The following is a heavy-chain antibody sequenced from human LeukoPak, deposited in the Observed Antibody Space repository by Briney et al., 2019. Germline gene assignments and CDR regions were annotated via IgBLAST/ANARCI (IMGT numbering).Heavy chain of an antibody. J-gene: IGHJ3*02. CDR3: ARLILYDAFDI. V-gene: IGHV1-46*01. D-gene: IGHD2/OR15-2a*01. CDR1: GNTFRRYH. CDR2: LNPGVGTT. Sequence: ASVKVSCKASGNTFRRYHVHWVRQAPGQGLEWMGMLNPGVGTTTYAQKFRGRVTMTRDTSTTTVYMELSSLRSEDTAMYYCARLILYDAFDIWGQGTMITVSS.